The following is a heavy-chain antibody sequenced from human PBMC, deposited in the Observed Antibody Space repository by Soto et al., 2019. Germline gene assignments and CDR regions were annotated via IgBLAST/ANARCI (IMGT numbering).Heavy chain of an antibody. D-gene: IGHD5-12*01. Sequence: PVKASCTDPGGTLSSYAISWVRQAPGQGLEWMGGIIPIFGTANYAQKFQGRVTITTDTSTSTAYMELRSLRSDDTAVYYCARADIVATADYYYYYGMDVWGQGTTVTVSS. V-gene: IGHV1-69*05. CDR1: GGTLSSYA. CDR2: IIPIFGTA. CDR3: ARADIVATADYYYYYGMDV. J-gene: IGHJ6*02.